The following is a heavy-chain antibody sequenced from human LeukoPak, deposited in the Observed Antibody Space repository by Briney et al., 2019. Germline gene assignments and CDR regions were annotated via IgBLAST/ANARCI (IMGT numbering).Heavy chain of an antibody. D-gene: IGHD1-26*01. CDR1: GFTFSTYW. J-gene: IGHJ4*02. V-gene: IGHV3-7*01. CDR3: ARAGFVVGATTFDY. Sequence: GGSLRLSCAASGFTFSTYWMNWYRQAPGKGLEWVGNINQDASEINYVDSVRGRFTISRDNAKNSLHLQMNSLRAEDTAVYYCARAGFVVGATTFDYWGQGTLVTVSS. CDR2: INQDASEI.